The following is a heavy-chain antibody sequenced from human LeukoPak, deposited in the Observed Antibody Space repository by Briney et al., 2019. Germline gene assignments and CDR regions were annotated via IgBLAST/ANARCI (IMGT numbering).Heavy chain of an antibody. J-gene: IGHJ6*02. V-gene: IGHV1-18*01. D-gene: IGHD3-22*01. CDR1: GYTFTSHG. Sequence: GASVKVSCKASGYTFTSHGISWVRQAPGQGLEWMGWISAYNGNPAYAQNLQGRVTMTTDTSTTTAYMELRSLRSDDTAVYYCARDRTYYDSKDGMDVWDQGTTVTVSS. CDR2: ISAYNGNP. CDR3: ARDRTYYDSKDGMDV.